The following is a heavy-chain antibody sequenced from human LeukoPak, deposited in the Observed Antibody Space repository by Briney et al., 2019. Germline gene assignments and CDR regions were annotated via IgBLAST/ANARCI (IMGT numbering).Heavy chain of an antibody. CDR1: GGSISSYY. CDR3: ARRTYYSGSGRDWLDP. J-gene: IGHJ5*02. Sequence: SETLSLTCTVSGGSISSYYWSWIRQPPGKGLEWIGYIYYSGSTNYNPSLKSRVTISIDTSKNQFSLKLCSVTAADTAVYYCARRTYYSGSGRDWLDPWGQGTLVTVSS. D-gene: IGHD3-10*01. CDR2: IYYSGST. V-gene: IGHV4-59*08.